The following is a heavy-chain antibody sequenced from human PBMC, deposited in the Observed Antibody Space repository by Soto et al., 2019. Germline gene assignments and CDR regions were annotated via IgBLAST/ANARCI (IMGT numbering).Heavy chain of an antibody. CDR1: GGSISSSNW. V-gene: IGHV4-4*02. Sequence: PSETLSRTCAVSGGSISSSNWWSWVRQPPEQGLEWIGDIYHSVSTTYNPSLKSRVTISVDKSKNQFSLKMGCVTGSDTAVYSYGRDRTGTTGYYYGMDVWGQGTTVTVSS. CDR2: IYHSVST. D-gene: IGHD1-7*01. J-gene: IGHJ6*02. CDR3: GRDRTGTTGYYYGMDV.